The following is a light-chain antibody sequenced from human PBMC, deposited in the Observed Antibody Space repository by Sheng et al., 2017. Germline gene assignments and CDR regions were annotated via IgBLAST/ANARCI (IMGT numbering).Light chain of an antibody. J-gene: IGKJ5*01. CDR2: EAS. V-gene: IGKV1-5*03. Sequence: DIRMTQSPSTLSASVGDRVTITCRASQSISTWLAWYQQKPGKAPKVLIYEASVLASGVPSRFSGSGSGTEFTLTISSLQPDDFATYYCQQYNSFSVTFGQGTRLEIK. CDR1: QSISTW. CDR3: QQYNSFSVT.